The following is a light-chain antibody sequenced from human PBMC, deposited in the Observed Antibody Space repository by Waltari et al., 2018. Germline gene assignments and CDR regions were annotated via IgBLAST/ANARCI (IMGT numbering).Light chain of an antibody. Sequence: DLVMTQSPLSLPVTPGEPASISCQSSQSLLQSNGYKYLDWYLQKPGQSPQLLIYLGSNRASGVPDRFSGSGSDTDFTLKISRVEAEDVGVYYCMQALETPPSFGGGTKVEIK. CDR3: MQALETPPS. CDR2: LGS. V-gene: IGKV2-28*01. J-gene: IGKJ4*01. CDR1: QSLLQSNGYKY.